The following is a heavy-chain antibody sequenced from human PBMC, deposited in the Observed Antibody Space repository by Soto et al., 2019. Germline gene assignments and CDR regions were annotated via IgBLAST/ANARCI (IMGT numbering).Heavy chain of an antibody. J-gene: IGHJ4*02. CDR3: ARHGVEMATITLYYFDY. CDR1: GGSISSYY. V-gene: IGHV4-59*06. Sequence: PSETLSLTCTVSGGSISSYYWSWIRQHPGKGLEWIGYIYYSGSTYYNPSLKSRVTISVDTSKNQFSLKLSSVTAADTAVYYCARHGVEMATITLYYFDYWGQGTLVTVSS. CDR2: IYYSGST. D-gene: IGHD5-12*01.